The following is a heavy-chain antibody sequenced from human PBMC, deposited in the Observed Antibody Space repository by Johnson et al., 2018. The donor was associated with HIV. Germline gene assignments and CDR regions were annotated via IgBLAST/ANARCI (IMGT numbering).Heavy chain of an antibody. J-gene: IGHJ3*01. Sequence: GNTYYADSVKGRFTISRDNSRNTLYLQMNSLRVEDTAVYYCARSIIAREAFDVWGQGTMVTVSS. CDR3: ARSIIAREAFDV. V-gene: IGHV3-66*02. CDR2: GNT. D-gene: IGHD2-21*01.